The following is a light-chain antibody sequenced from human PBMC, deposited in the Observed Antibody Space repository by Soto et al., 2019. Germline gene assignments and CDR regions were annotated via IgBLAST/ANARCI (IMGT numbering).Light chain of an antibody. CDR2: DGS. CDR3: QLYENLPVT. Sequence: MQVTQSAYSLTACVGARITITCQASQDIKQYVNWYQQKPGKAPVLLIFDGSRLEAGAPSRFSGSGLGTEFSFTSSILLPEDFATYYFQLYENLPVTFGGGTKVDIK. V-gene: IGKV1-33*01. CDR1: QDIKQY. J-gene: IGKJ4*01.